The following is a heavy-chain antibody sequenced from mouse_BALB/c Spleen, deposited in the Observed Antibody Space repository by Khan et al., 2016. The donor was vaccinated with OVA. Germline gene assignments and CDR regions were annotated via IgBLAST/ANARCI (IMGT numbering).Heavy chain of an antibody. CDR3: VRGGKFAY. J-gene: IGHJ3*01. Sequence: QVQLQQSGAELVRPGVSVKISCKASGYTFTDYAMHWVKQRHAKSLEWIGVISTNYGDADYNQKFQGKASMTVDRSSSTVYMELARLTSEDSAIXYCVRGGKFAYWGQGTLVTDSA. CDR2: ISTNYGDA. D-gene: IGHD1-1*02. CDR1: GYTFTDYA. V-gene: IGHV1S137*01.